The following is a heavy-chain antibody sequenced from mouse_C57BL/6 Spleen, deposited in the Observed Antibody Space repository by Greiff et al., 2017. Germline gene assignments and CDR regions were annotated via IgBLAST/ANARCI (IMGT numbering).Heavy chain of an antibody. D-gene: IGHD2-4*01. CDR2: IYPRDGST. Sequence: VQLKQSGPELVKPGDSVKLSCKVSGYNFTSYDINWVKQRPGKGLEWIGWIYPRDGSTKYNEKFKGKATLTVYTSSSKAYMRLHSLTSEDSAFYFCARSIYDYDGWFAYWGQGTLVTVSA. CDR1: GYNFTSYD. CDR3: ARSIYDYDGWFAY. J-gene: IGHJ3*01. V-gene: IGHV1-85*01.